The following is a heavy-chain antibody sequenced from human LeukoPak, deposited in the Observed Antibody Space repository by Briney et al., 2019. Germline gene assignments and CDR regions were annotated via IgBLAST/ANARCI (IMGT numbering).Heavy chain of an antibody. CDR1: GGSIRSYY. CDR2: IYYSGSA. Sequence: KPSETLSLTCSVSGGSIRSYYWSWIRQPPGKGLEWIGYIYYSGSANYNPSLKSRVTISVDTSKDQFSLKLSSVTAADTAVCYCARVGIAAAGVEYFQHWGQGTLVTVSS. J-gene: IGHJ1*01. D-gene: IGHD6-13*01. V-gene: IGHV4-59*01. CDR3: ARVGIAAAGVEYFQH.